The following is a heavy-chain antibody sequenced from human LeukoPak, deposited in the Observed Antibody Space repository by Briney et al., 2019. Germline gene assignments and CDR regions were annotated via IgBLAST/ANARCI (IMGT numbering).Heavy chain of an antibody. V-gene: IGHV4-59*01. D-gene: IGHD6-19*01. CDR2: IYYSGST. J-gene: IGHJ2*01. Sequence: SETLSLTCTVSGGSISSYYWSWIRQLPGKGLEWIGYIYYSGSTNYNPSLKSRVTISVDTSKNQFSLKLSSVTAADTAVYYCARDSSGWYWYFDLWGRGTLVTVSS. CDR1: GGSISSYY. CDR3: ARDSSGWYWYFDL.